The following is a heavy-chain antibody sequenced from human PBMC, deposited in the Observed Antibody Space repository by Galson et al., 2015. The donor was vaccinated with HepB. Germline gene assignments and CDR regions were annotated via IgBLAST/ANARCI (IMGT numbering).Heavy chain of an antibody. V-gene: IGHV1-8*01. Sequence: SVKVSCKASGSTFTSYDINWVRQATGQGLEWMGWMNPNSGNTGYAQKFQGRVTMTTDTSTSTAYMELRSLRSDDTAVYYCARDRRSGYSSRGGDYWGQGTLVTVSS. CDR1: GSTFTSYD. J-gene: IGHJ4*02. CDR2: MNPNSGNT. CDR3: ARDRRSGYSSRGGDY. D-gene: IGHD6-13*01.